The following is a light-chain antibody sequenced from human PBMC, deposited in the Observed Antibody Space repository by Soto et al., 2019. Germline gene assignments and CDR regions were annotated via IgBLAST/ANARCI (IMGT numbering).Light chain of an antibody. V-gene: IGKV1-5*03. CDR1: QSINTW. CDR2: KAS. J-gene: IGKJ4*01. CDR3: QQYNRYPLT. Sequence: DIQMTQSPSTLSASVGDRVIITCRASQSINTWLAWFQQKPGKAPKVLIYKASTLESGVPPRFSGSGSGTEFTLTISSRQPDDFATYYCQQYNRYPLTFGGGTKVEVK.